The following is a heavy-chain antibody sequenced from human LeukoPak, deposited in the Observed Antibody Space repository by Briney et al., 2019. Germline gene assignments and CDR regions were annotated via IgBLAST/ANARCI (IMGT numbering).Heavy chain of an antibody. CDR3: ARALRKSCYRYFDS. CDR1: GFTFSAYS. V-gene: IGHV3-48*01. D-gene: IGHD5-18*01. J-gene: IGHJ4*02. CDR2: INSRSSTI. Sequence: GGSLRLSCAASGFTFSAYSMNWVRQAPGKGLEWVSYINSRSSTIYYADSVKGRFSISRDNARNSLYLQMNSLRAEDTAVYYWARALRKSCYRYFDSWGQGCLV.